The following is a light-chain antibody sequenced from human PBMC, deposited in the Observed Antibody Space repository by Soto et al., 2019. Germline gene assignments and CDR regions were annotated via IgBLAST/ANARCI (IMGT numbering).Light chain of an antibody. CDR2: DVS. J-gene: IGLJ1*01. V-gene: IGLV2-14*01. Sequence: QSALTQPASMSGSPGQSITISCTGTSSDVCGYNYVSWYQQHPGKAPKLMIYDVSNRPSGVSNRFSGSKSGNTASLTISGLQAEDEADYYCSSYTSSSTPYVFGTGTKLTVL. CDR3: SSYTSSSTPYV. CDR1: SSDVCGYNY.